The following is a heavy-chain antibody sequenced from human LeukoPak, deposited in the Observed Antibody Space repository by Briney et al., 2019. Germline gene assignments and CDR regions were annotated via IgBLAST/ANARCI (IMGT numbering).Heavy chain of an antibody. CDR3: AKGSSSGRPYYFDY. CDR2: ITASGGST. J-gene: IGHJ4*02. Sequence: PGGSLRLSCAASGFTFSSHAMGWVRQAPGKGLEWVSSITASGGSTYYVDSVKGRFTTSRDNSKNTLYLQMNSLRAEDTAVYYCAKGSSSGRPYYFDYWGQGALVTVSS. V-gene: IGHV3-23*01. CDR1: GFTFSSHA. D-gene: IGHD6-19*01.